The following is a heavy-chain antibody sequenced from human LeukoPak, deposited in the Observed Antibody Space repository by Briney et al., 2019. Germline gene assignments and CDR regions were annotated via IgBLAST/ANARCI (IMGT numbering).Heavy chain of an antibody. V-gene: IGHV3-7*05. Sequence: GGSLRLSCAASGFTFSTYWMSWVRQAPGKGLEWVANIKQDGSAKFYVDSVKGRFTISRDNAKNSLYLQMNSLRAEATAVYYCARVKSDTAVDDYWGQGTLVTVSS. CDR1: GFTFSTYW. CDR3: ARVKSDTAVDDY. J-gene: IGHJ4*02. CDR2: IKQDGSAK. D-gene: IGHD5-18*01.